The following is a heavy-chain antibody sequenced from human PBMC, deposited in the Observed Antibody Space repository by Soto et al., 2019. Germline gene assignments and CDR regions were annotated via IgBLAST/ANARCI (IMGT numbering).Heavy chain of an antibody. V-gene: IGHV1-18*01. Sequence: ASVKVSCKASGYTFTSYGISWVRQAPGQGLEWMGWISAYNGNTNYAQKFQGRGTMTEDTSTGTAYMELSSLRSEDTAVYYCMSIAVAGTSGGVDYWGQGTLGTVSS. D-gene: IGHD6-19*01. CDR2: ISAYNGNT. CDR1: GYTFTSYG. CDR3: MSIAVAGTSGGVDY. J-gene: IGHJ4*02.